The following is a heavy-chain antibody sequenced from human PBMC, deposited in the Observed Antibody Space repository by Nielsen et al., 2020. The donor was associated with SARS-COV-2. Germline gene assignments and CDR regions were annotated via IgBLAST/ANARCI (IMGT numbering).Heavy chain of an antibody. J-gene: IGHJ4*01. D-gene: IGHD3-16*01. CDR3: ARGDGLGSFFDY. CDR2: INYSENT. Sequence: WVRQPPGKGLEWIGSINYSENTYYNPSLKSRVTISVDTSKNRISLKLKSVTAADTAEYYCARGDGLGSFFDYWGQGTLVTVSS. V-gene: IGHV4-39*07.